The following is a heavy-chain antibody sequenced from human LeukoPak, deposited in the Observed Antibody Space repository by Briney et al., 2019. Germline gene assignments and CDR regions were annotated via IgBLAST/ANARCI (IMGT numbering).Heavy chain of an antibody. J-gene: IGHJ5*02. CDR1: GFTFSSYE. CDR3: AKCSGGNCYHSDDH. D-gene: IGHD2-15*01. Sequence: GGSLRLSCAGSGFTFSSYEMNWVRQAPRKGLEWVSYISSSSRTIYYADSVKGRFTSSRDNAKNSLYLQMNSLRAEDTAVYYCAKCSGGNCYHSDDHWGQGTLVTVSP. V-gene: IGHV3-48*03. CDR2: ISSSSRTI.